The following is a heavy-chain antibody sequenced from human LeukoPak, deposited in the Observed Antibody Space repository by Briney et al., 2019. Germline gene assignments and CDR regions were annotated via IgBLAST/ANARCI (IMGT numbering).Heavy chain of an antibody. CDR2: LYYSGNT. V-gene: IGHV4-39*01. CDR1: GVSISSSNSY. D-gene: IGHD3/OR15-3a*01. J-gene: IGHJ4*02. CDR3: ARQTGSGLFILP. Sequence: SETLSLICTVSGVSISSSNSYWGWIRQPPGKGLEWIGSLYYSGNTYYNASLKSQDSISIDTSKNQFSLRLTSATAADTAVYYCARQTGSGLFILPGGRETLVTVSS.